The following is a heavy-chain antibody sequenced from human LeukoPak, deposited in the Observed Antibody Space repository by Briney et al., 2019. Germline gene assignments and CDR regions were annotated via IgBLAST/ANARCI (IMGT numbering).Heavy chain of an antibody. V-gene: IGHV3-7*03. CDR3: AREAGYSSGWFQTRGYYFDY. CDR1: GFTFSAHW. Sequence: PGGSLRLSCAASGFTFSAHWMNWVRQAPGKGLEWVANIKQDGSEKYYVDSVKGRFTISRGNARNSLYLQMNSLKAEDTAVYYCAREAGYSSGWFQTRGYYFDYWGQGTLVTVSS. J-gene: IGHJ4*02. CDR2: IKQDGSEK. D-gene: IGHD6-19*01.